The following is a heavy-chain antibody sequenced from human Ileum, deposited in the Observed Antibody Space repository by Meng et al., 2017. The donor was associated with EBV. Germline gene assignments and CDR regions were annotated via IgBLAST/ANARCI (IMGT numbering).Heavy chain of an antibody. CDR3: TRQGQDL. CDR2: ISSENYT. V-gene: IGHV3-30*03. J-gene: IGHJ4*02. D-gene: IGHD2-15*01. CDR1: GLTFSKQI. Sequence: QVEVVESGGVVVQAGRSLRLACVVAGLTFSKQIIHWIRQAPGEGLDWVAVISSENYTYYSDSVKGRFTITRDNSANTVYLQMDNLGPQDTALYFCTRQGQDLWGQGTLVTVSS.